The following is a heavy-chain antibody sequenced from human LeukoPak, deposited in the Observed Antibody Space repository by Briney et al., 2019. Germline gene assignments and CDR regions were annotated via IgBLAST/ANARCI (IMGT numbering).Heavy chain of an antibody. CDR2: IYYSGST. CDR3: ARDRSNYGGLLLYTNYYYVDV. J-gene: IGHJ6*03. CDR1: GGSISSYH. V-gene: IGHV4-59*01. Sequence: PSETLSLTCTVSGGSISSYHWSWIRQPPGKGLEWIGYIYYSGSTNYNPSLKSRVTISVDTSKNQFSLKLSSVTAADTAVYYCARDRSNYGGLLLYTNYYYVDVWGKGTTVTVSS. D-gene: IGHD4-11*01.